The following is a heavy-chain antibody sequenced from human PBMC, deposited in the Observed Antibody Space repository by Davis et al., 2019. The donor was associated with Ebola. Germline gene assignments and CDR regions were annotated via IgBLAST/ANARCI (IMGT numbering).Heavy chain of an antibody. D-gene: IGHD5-24*01. V-gene: IGHV3-7*01. CDR3: AREIGWLQLGLDY. CDR1: GFTSSTYW. Sequence: GESLKISCAASGFTSSTYWMSWVRQAPGKGLECVANIKQDGSERYYVDSVKGRFTISRDNAKNSLYLQMNSLRAEDTAVYYCAREIGWLQLGLDYWGQGTLVTVSS. CDR2: IKQDGSER. J-gene: IGHJ4*02.